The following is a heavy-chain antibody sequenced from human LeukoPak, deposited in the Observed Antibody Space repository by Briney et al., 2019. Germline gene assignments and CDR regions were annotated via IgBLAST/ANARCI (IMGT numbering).Heavy chain of an antibody. CDR2: ISGDGGST. V-gene: IGHV3-43*02. J-gene: IGHJ4*02. CDR3: ARVDGDAY. D-gene: IGHD4-17*01. CDR1: GFTFDDYA. Sequence: GGSLRLSCAASGFTFDDYAMHWVRQAPGKGLEWVSLISGDGGSTYYADSVKGRFTISRDNAKNSLYLQMNSLRAEDTAFYYCARVDGDAYWGQGTLVTVSS.